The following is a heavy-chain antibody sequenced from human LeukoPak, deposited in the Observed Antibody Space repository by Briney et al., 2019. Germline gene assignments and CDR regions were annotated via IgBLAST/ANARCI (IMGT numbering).Heavy chain of an antibody. V-gene: IGHV3-7*01. CDR3: ARVITYSSGWLHYFDY. CDR2: IKQDGSEK. D-gene: IGHD6-19*01. Sequence: GGSLRLSCVASGFTFSSYWMSWVRQAPGKGLEWVANIKQDGSEKYYVDSVKGRFTISRDNAKNSLYLQMNSLRAEDTAVYYCARVITYSSGWLHYFDYWGQGTLVTVSS. CDR1: GFTFSSYW. J-gene: IGHJ4*02.